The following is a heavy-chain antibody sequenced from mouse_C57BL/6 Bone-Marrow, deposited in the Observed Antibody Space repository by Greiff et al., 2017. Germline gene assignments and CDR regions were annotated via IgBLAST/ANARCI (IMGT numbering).Heavy chain of an antibody. D-gene: IGHD2-3*01. CDR1: GYTFTDYY. V-gene: IGHV1-26*01. Sequence: EVQLQQSGPELVKPGASVKISCKASGYTFTDYYMNWVKQSHGKSLEWIGDINPNNGGTCYNQKFKGKATLTVDKSSSTAYMESRSLTSEDSAVYDCARDGYYGADWYFDVWGTGTTVTVSS. CDR3: ARDGYYGADWYFDV. J-gene: IGHJ1*03. CDR2: INPNNGGT.